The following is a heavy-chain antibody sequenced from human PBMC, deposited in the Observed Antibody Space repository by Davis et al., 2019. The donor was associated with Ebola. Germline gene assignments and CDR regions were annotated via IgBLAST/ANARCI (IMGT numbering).Heavy chain of an antibody. Sequence: MPSETLSLTCTVSGGSISSSSYYWGWIRQPPGKGLEWIGSIYYSGSTYYNPSLKSRVTISVDTSKNQFSLKLSSVTAADTAVYYCARQNLRFGEFGMDVWGQGTTVTVSS. J-gene: IGHJ6*01. V-gene: IGHV4-39*01. D-gene: IGHD3-10*01. CDR1: GGSISSSSYY. CDR2: IYYSGST. CDR3: ARQNLRFGEFGMDV.